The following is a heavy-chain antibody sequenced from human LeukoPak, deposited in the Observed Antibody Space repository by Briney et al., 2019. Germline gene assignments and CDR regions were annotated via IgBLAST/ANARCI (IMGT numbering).Heavy chain of an antibody. CDR1: GFTFHTAW. D-gene: IGHD2-21*01. V-gene: IGHV3-7*01. Sequence: GGSLRPSCAASGFTFHTAWMAWIRQPPGKGLEWVATINPDGSTTNHLDSVQGRFTISRDNAKNLVYLQMNSLRVEDTALYYCTRDWKYSTFDYWGQGTLVTVSS. CDR2: INPDGSTT. CDR3: TRDWKYSTFDY. J-gene: IGHJ4*02.